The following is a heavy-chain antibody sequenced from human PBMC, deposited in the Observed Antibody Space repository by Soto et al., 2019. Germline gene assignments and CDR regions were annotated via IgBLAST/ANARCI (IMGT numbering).Heavy chain of an antibody. CDR3: ARRVTTPVYWYFDL. D-gene: IGHD4-17*01. CDR1: GGSISSSSYY. Sequence: QLQLQESGPGLVKPSETLSLTCTVSGGSISSSSYYWGWIRQPPGKGLEWIGSIYYSGSTYYNPPLKSRVTISVDTSKNQFSLKLSSVTAADTAVYYCARRVTTPVYWYFDLWGRGTLVTVSS. V-gene: IGHV4-39*01. J-gene: IGHJ2*01. CDR2: IYYSGST.